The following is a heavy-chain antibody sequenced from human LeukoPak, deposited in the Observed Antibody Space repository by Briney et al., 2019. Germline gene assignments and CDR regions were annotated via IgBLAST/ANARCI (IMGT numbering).Heavy chain of an antibody. CDR3: AKEVVVVPAAVPYYYYGMDV. J-gene: IGHJ6*02. CDR2: ISGSGGST. D-gene: IGHD2-2*01. Sequence: GGSLRLSCAASGFTFSSYSMNWVRQAPGKGLEWVSAISGSGGSTYYADSVKGRFTISRDNSKNTLYLQMNSLRAEDTAVYYCAKEVVVVPAAVPYYYYGMDVWGQGTTVTVSS. CDR1: GFTFSSYS. V-gene: IGHV3-23*01.